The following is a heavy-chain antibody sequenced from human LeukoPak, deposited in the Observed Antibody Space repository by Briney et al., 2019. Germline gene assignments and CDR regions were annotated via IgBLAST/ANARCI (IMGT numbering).Heavy chain of an antibody. V-gene: IGHV4-4*07. Sequence: SETLSLTCTVSGGSIGPNYCSWIRQPPGKGLEWIGRISTSGSTDYNPSLNSRVTISVDTSNNQFSLRLNSVTVADTAMYYCARESRWELGLDCWGQGTLVTVSS. D-gene: IGHD7-27*01. CDR3: ARESRWELGLDC. J-gene: IGHJ4*02. CDR2: ISTSGST. CDR1: GGSIGPNY.